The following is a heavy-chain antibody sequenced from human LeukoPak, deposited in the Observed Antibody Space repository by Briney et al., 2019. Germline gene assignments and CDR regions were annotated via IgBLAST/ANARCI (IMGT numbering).Heavy chain of an antibody. CDR2: IYTDGST. V-gene: IGHV4-61*02. D-gene: IGHD6-13*01. CDR1: GGSTSSVSYY. J-gene: IGHJ4*02. CDR3: ARYSARYSLYYFDY. Sequence: SQTLSLTCTVSGGSTSSVSYYWSWIPEPAGKGLEWIWRIYTDGSTNYHPSLKSRVTISVDTSKNQFSLKLSSVTAADTAVYYCARYSARYSLYYFDYWGQGTLVTVSS.